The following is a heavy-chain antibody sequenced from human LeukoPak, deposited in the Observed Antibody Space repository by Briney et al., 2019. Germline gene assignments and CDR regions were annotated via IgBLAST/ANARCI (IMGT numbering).Heavy chain of an antibody. CDR3: SKADIVGATFRIDY. CDR2: ISYDGSNK. Sequence: GGSLRLSRAASGFTFSSYAMHWVRQAPGKGLEWVAVISYDGSNKYYADSVKGRFTISRDNSKNTLYLQMNSLRAEDTALYYCSKADIVGATFRIDYWGQGTLVTVSS. V-gene: IGHV3-30-3*01. CDR1: GFTFSSYA. D-gene: IGHD1-26*01. J-gene: IGHJ4*02.